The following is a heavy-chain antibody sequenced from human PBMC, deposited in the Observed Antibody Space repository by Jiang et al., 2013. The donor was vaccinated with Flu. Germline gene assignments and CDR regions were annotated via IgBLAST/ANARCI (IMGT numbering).Heavy chain of an antibody. J-gene: IGHJ4*02. Sequence: GAEVKKPGASVKVSCKASGYSFTGYYIHWVRQAPGQGLEWMGSINPNSGGTKYAQKFQDRVTMTTDTSTSTAYMELRSLTSDDTAVYYCAREGSYRYGGEDYFDYWGQGTLVTVSS. CDR1: GYSFTGYY. D-gene: IGHD3-16*02. CDR3: AREGSYRYGGEDYFDY. CDR2: INPNSGGT. V-gene: IGHV1-2*02.